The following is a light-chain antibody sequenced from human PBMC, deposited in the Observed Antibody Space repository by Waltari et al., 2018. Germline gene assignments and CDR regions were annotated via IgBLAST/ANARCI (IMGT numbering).Light chain of an antibody. J-gene: IGKJ1*01. CDR1: QSISSW. Sequence: DIQMTQYHSTLSESVGDRVTITCRASQSISSWLAWYQQKPGKAPKLLIYKASSLESGVPSRFSGSGSGTEFTLTISSLQPDDFATYYCQQYNSYSRTFGQGTKVEIK. CDR3: QQYNSYSRT. CDR2: KAS. V-gene: IGKV1-5*03.